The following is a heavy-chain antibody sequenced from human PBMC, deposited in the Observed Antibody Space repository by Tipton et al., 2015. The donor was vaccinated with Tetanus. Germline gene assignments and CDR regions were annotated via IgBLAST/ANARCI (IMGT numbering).Heavy chain of an antibody. Sequence: SLRLSCAASGFSFRSYWMHWVRQSPGKGPVWVSRIKSDGSKTTYADSVKGRFTISRDNAKNTLYLQMHSLRAEDTAIYYCAKAKPVITLAFFDYWGQGTLVTVSS. V-gene: IGHV3-74*03. J-gene: IGHJ4*02. CDR2: IKSDGSKT. D-gene: IGHD3-16*01. CDR3: AKAKPVITLAFFDY. CDR1: GFSFRSYW.